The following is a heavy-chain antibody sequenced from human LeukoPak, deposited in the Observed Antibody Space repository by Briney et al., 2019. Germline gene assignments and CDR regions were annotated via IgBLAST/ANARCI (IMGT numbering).Heavy chain of an antibody. CDR1: GFTFTSSA. Sequence: SVKVSCKASGFTFTSSAVQWVRQARGQRLEWIGWIVVGSGNTNYAQKFQERVTITRDMSTSTAYMELSSLRSEDTAVYYCAGSYCSSTSCHQPYYYYGMDVWGQGTTVTVSS. D-gene: IGHD2-2*01. J-gene: IGHJ6*02. CDR3: AGSYCSSTSCHQPYYYYGMDV. V-gene: IGHV1-58*01. CDR2: IVVGSGNT.